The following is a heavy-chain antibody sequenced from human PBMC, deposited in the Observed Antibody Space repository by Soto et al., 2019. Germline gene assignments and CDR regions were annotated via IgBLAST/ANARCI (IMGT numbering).Heavy chain of an antibody. CDR3: AKGGVYWNDGGAALRGYYFDY. CDR2: ISWNSGSI. D-gene: IGHD1-1*01. CDR1: GFTFDDYA. Sequence: EVQLVESGGGLVQPGRSLRLSCAASGFTFDDYAMHWVRQAPGKGLEWVSGISWNSGSIGYADSVKGRFTISRDNAKNSLYLQMNSLRAEDTALYYCAKGGVYWNDGGAALRGYYFDYWGQGTLVTVSS. V-gene: IGHV3-9*01. J-gene: IGHJ4*02.